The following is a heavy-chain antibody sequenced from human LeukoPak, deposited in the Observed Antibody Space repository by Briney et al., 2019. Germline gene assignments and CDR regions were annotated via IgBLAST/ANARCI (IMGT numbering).Heavy chain of an antibody. CDR1: GYTFTRYY. CDR3: ARASGSYYAPDYNWFDP. V-gene: IGHV1-46*01. CDR2: INPSGGST. D-gene: IGHD3-10*01. Sequence: GASVKVSCKASGYTFTRYYMHWVRQAPGQGLEWMGIINPSGGSTSYAQKFQGRVTMTRDTSISTAYMELSRLRSDDTAVYYCARASGSYYAPDYNWFDPWGQGTLVTVSS. J-gene: IGHJ5*02.